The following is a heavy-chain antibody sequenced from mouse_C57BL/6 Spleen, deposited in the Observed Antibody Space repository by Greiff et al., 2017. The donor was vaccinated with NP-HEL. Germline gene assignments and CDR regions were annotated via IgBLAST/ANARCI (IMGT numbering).Heavy chain of an antibody. Sequence: ESGPGLVKPSQSLSLTCSVTGYSITSGYYWNWIRQFPGNKLEWMGYISYDGSNNYNPSLKNRISITRDTSKNQFFLKLNSVTTEDTATXYCARGITTIFDYWGQGTTLTVSS. D-gene: IGHD1-1*01. V-gene: IGHV3-6*01. CDR2: ISYDGSN. J-gene: IGHJ2*01. CDR1: GYSITSGYY. CDR3: ARGITTIFDY.